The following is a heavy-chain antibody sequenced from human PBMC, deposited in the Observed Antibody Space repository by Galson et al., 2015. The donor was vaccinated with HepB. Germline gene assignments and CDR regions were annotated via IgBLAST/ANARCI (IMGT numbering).Heavy chain of an antibody. CDR2: INPSGGST. V-gene: IGHV1-46*01. CDR3: ARTASSGELSRPPFDY. D-gene: IGHD3-16*02. Sequence: SVKVSCKASGYTFTSYYMHWVRQAPGQGLEWMGIINPSGGSTSYAQKFQGRVTMTRDTSTSTVYMELSSLRSEDTAVYYCARTASSGELSRPPFDYWGQGTLVTVSS. J-gene: IGHJ4*02. CDR1: GYTFTSYY.